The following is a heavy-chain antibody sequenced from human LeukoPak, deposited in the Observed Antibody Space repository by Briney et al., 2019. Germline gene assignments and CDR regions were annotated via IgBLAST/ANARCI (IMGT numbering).Heavy chain of an antibody. Sequence: GASVKVSFKASGYTFTMYDINWVRQATGQGREWMGWMNPNSGNTGYAQKFQGRVTMTRNTSISTAYMELSSLRSEDTAVYYCARSNLRSGFTSPIRYWGQGTLVTVSS. CDR3: ARSNLRSGFTSPIRY. CDR1: GYTFTMYD. CDR2: MNPNSGNT. V-gene: IGHV1-8*01. J-gene: IGHJ4*02. D-gene: IGHD3-3*01.